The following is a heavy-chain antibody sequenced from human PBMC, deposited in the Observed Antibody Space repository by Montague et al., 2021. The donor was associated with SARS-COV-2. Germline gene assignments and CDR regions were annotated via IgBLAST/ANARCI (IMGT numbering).Heavy chain of an antibody. CDR3: AKVMREDYYDSSGSPDAFDI. V-gene: IGHV3-9*01. J-gene: IGHJ3*02. Sequence: SLRLSCAASGFTFDDYAMHWVRQAPGKGLECVSGISWTSGSIAYADSVKGRFTLSRDNAKNSLYLQMNSLRAEDTALYYCAKVMREDYYDSSGSPDAFDIWGQGTMVTVSS. CDR2: ISWTSGSI. D-gene: IGHD3-22*01. CDR1: GFTFDDYA.